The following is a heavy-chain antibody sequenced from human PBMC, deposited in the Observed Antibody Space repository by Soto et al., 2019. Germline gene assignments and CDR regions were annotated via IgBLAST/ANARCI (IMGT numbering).Heavy chain of an antibody. Sequence: PSETLSLTCSISGASISSDDYYCSWFRQPPGKGLEWIGYISYSGSTYYNPSLKSRITISVDTSKTQFSLILSSVTAAETAVFYRAREVNNYYGMDVWGQGTTVTVSS. CDR2: ISYSGST. CDR3: AREVNNYYGMDV. CDR1: GASISSDDYY. J-gene: IGHJ6*02. V-gene: IGHV4-30-4*01.